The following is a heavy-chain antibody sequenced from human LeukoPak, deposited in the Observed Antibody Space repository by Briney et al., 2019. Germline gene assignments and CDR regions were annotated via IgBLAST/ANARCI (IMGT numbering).Heavy chain of an antibody. CDR2: INHSGST. J-gene: IGHJ4*02. Sequence: SETLSLTCAVYGVSFSGYYWSWIRQPPGKGLGWIGEINHSGSTNYNPSLKSRVTISVDTSKNQFSLKLSSVTAADTAVYYCARGSDPVLYYFDYWGQGTLVTVSS. D-gene: IGHD2-21*02. CDR1: GVSFSGYY. CDR3: ARGSDPVLYYFDY. V-gene: IGHV4-34*01.